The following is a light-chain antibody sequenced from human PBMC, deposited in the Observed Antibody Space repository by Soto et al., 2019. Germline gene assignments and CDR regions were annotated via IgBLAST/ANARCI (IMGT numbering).Light chain of an antibody. CDR3: CSYAGIHTLGL. CDR2: DVS. CDR1: SSDVGGYNY. V-gene: IGLV2-11*01. Sequence: QSALTQPRSVSGSPGQSVTISCTGTSSDVGGYNYVSWFSQHPGKAPKLMIYDVSKRPSGVPDRFSGSKSGNTASLTISGLQAEDEADYYCCSYAGIHTLGLFGGGTKLTVL. J-gene: IGLJ2*01.